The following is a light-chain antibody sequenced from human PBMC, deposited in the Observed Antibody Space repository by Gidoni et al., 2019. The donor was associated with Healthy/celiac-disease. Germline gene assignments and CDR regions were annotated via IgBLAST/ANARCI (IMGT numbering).Light chain of an antibody. CDR2: AAS. V-gene: IGKV1-27*01. J-gene: IGKJ3*01. CDR3: QKYNSAPRT. Sequence: DIQLTQSPSSLSAAVGDRVTITCRASQGISNSLAWYQQKPGKVPKLLIYAASTLQSGGPSRFSGSGSGTDFTLTISSLQPEDVATYYCQKYNSAPRTFGPXTKVDIK. CDR1: QGISNS.